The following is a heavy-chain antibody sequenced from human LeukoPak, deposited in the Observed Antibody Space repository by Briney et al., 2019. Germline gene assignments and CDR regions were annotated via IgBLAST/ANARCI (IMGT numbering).Heavy chain of an antibody. CDR2: ISSSGSTI. CDR1: GFTFSSYE. CDR3: ARRSGSYFLGGAAGSGYAFDI. V-gene: IGHV3-48*03. Sequence: GGSLRLSCAASGFTFSSYEMNWVRQAPGKGLEWVSYISSSGSTIYYADSVKGRFTISRDNAKNSLYLQMNSLRAEDTAVYYCARRSGSYFLGGAAGSGYAFDIWSQGTMVTVSS. J-gene: IGHJ3*02. D-gene: IGHD6-13*01.